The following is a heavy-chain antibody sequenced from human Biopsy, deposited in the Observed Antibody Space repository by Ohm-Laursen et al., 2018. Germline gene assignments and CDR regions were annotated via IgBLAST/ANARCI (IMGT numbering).Heavy chain of an antibody. Sequence: SETLSLTCSVSGGDINNYYWSWIRQPPGKGLQWIGYVYYTGSTDYNPSLQSRVTISVDTSKNHFSLRLRSVPPADTAIYYCARDRGYYSDRTVPGYFDLWGRGTLVTVSS. D-gene: IGHD3-22*01. CDR2: VYYTGST. CDR3: ARDRGYYSDRTVPGYFDL. J-gene: IGHJ2*01. V-gene: IGHV4-59*01. CDR1: GGDINNYY.